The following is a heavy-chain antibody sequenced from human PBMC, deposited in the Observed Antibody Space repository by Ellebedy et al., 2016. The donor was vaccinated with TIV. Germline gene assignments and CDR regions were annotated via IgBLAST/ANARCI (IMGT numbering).Heavy chain of an antibody. Sequence: GGSLRLSXVASGFAFSLYGMHWVRQAPGKGLEWVAVMSFDGSNENYADSVKGRFTISRDNSKSTLYLQMNSLRAEDTAVYYCARRGGSGWGGFDIWGQGTMVTVSS. V-gene: IGHV3-30*03. CDR2: MSFDGSNE. CDR3: ARRGGSGWGGFDI. D-gene: IGHD6-19*01. J-gene: IGHJ3*02. CDR1: GFAFSLYG.